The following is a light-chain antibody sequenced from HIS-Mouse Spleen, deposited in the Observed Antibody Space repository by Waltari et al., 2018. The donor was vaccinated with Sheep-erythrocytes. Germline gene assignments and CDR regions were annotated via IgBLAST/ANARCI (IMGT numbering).Light chain of an antibody. J-gene: IGLJ3*02. CDR2: RNN. V-gene: IGLV1-47*01. CDR1: SSNIGSNY. CDR3: AAWDDSLSGPV. Sequence: QSVLTQPPSASGTPGQRVTISCSGSSSNIGSNYVYWYQQLPGTAPKLLIYRNNKRPSGVPNRCSGSKSGPSASLAISGLRSEDEAEYYCAAWDDSLSGPVFGGGTKLTVL.